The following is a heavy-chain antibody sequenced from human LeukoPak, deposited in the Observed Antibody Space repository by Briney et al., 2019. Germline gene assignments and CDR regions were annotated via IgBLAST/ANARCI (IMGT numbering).Heavy chain of an antibody. CDR3: ARDPYSDYFDY. D-gene: IGHD5-18*01. CDR1: GYTFTGYY. V-gene: IGHV1-2*02. J-gene: IGHJ4*02. CDR2: INPNTGGI. Sequence: ASVKVSCKASGYTFTGYYMHWVRQAPGQGLEWMGWINPNTGGINYAQKFQGRVTMTRDTSISAAYMELSRLRSDDTAVYYCARDPYSDYFDYWGQGTLVTVSS.